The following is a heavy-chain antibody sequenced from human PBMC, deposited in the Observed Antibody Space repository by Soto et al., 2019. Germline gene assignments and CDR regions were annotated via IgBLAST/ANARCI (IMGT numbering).Heavy chain of an antibody. V-gene: IGHV2-5*02. D-gene: IGHD5-12*01. CDR2: IFWDDDK. J-gene: IGHJ4*02. CDR3: AHRSRGYAYYFDQ. CDR1: GFSLTTRGVA. Sequence: QITLKESGPALVRPTQTLTLTCSFSGFSLTTRGVAVGWIRQPPGKALEWLALIFWDDDKWYSPSLRSSLTLTEDTSKNQVVLTMTNMDPVDTATYYCAHRSRGYAYYFDQWGQGTLVTVSS.